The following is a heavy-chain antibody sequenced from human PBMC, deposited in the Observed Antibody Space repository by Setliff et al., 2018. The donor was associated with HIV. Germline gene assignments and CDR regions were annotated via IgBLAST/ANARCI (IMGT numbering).Heavy chain of an antibody. V-gene: IGHV4-39*01. CDR1: GGSISSSTYY. CDR2: IFYTGST. D-gene: IGHD2-8*01. Sequence: PSETLSLTCSVSGGSISSSTYYWGWIRQPPGKGLEWIGDIFYTGSTYYNPSLKSRVAISIDTSENRFSLRLNSVTAADTGVYYCARRGRDGVLIVFATGFDPWGQGTLVTVSS. CDR3: ARRGRDGVLIVFATGFDP. J-gene: IGHJ5*02.